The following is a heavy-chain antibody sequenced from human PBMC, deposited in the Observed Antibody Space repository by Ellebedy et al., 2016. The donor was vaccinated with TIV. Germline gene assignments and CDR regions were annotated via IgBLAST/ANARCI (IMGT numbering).Heavy chain of an antibody. CDR3: ARDRSSSWSSYVDC. CDR2: INPANGDT. J-gene: IGHJ4*02. CDR1: GYTFATHA. V-gene: IGHV1-3*01. D-gene: IGHD6-13*01. Sequence: ASVKVSCKASGYTFATHALYWLRQAPGQRLEWMGLINPANGDTRYSQTFLGRVSITRDTSTNTGFMDLSGLQSEDTALYYCARDRSSSWSSYVDCWGQGTLVTVSS.